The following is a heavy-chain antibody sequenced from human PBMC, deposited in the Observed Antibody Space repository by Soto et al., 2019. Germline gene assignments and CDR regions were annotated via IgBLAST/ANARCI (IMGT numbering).Heavy chain of an antibody. CDR2: IRHSGDTI. V-gene: IGHV3-11*01. CDR1: GFIFSDYY. D-gene: IGHD1-26*01. J-gene: IGHJ3*01. Sequence: QVQLVESGGGLVKPGGSLRLSCAASGFIFSDYYMTWIRQAPGEGLEWVSYIRHSGDTIYYADSVKGRFTISRDNTKTSLYLQMSSLRAEDTAVYYCARAVGSYDALDLWGQGTMVTVSS. CDR3: ARAVGSYDALDL.